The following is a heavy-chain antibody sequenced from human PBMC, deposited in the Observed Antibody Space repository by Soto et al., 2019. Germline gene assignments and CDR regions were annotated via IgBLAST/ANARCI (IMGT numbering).Heavy chain of an antibody. J-gene: IGHJ6*02. V-gene: IGHV5-51*01. CDR1: GYTFTNYW. CDR3: AASIFYYGMDV. CDR2: IYPGDSDT. Sequence: GESLKISCKGSGYTFTNYWIGWVRQMPGKGPEWMGIIYPGDSDTKYNPSFQGQVTISADKSITTTYLQWSSLKASDTAICYCAASIFYYGMDVWGQGTTVTVS.